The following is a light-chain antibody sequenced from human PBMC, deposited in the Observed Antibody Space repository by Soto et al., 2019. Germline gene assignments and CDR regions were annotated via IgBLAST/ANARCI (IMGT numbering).Light chain of an antibody. V-gene: IGKV1-5*03. CDR2: KGS. J-gene: IGKJ4*01. CDR3: QQYNSYPLT. CDR1: QSISDW. Sequence: DIQMTQSPSTLSASIGDRVTISCRASQSISDWLAWYQQKPGKAPKLLIYKGSSLESGVPSRLGGSGSGTEFTLTISSLQPDDFATYYCQQYNSYPLTFGGGTKVEIK.